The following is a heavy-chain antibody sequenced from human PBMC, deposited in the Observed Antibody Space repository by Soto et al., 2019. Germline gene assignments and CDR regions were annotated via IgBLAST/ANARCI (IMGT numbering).Heavy chain of an antibody. V-gene: IGHV4-30-4*01. CDR3: ARDFYDGSGYYGGLGY. J-gene: IGHJ4*02. CDR1: GCSISSGDYY. D-gene: IGHD3-22*01. Sequence: QVQLKESGPGLVKPSQTLSLTCTVSGCSISSGDYYWRWIRQHPGKVLEWNAYIYYSGSASYNPSLESRLAISVDASKNQSSLKLSSVTCADTAVYYCARDFYDGSGYYGGLGYWGQGTLVTVSS. CDR2: IYYSGSA.